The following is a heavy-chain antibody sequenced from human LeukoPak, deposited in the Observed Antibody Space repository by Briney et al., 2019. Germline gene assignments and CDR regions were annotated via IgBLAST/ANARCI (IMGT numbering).Heavy chain of an antibody. CDR2: INHSGST. D-gene: IGHD6-19*01. Sequence: SETLSLTCAVYGGSFSGYYWSWTRQPPGKGLEWIGEINHSGSTNYNPSLKSRVTISVDTSKNQFSLKLSSVTAADTAVYYCARGKSPYSSGWYYWGQGTLVTVSS. J-gene: IGHJ4*02. CDR3: ARGKSPYSSGWYY. CDR1: GGSFSGYY. V-gene: IGHV4-34*01.